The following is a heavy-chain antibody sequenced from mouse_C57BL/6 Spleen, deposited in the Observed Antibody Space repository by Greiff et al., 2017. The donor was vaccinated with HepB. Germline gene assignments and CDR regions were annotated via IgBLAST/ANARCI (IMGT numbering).Heavy chain of an antibody. CDR3: ARTVVGPYAMDY. Sequence: QVQLQQPGAELVMPGASVKLSCKASGYTFTSYLMHWVKQRPGQGLEWIGEIDPSDSYTNYNQKFKGKSTLTVDKSSSTAYMQLSSLTSEDSAVYYCARTVVGPYAMDYWGQGTSVTVSS. CDR2: IDPSDSYT. V-gene: IGHV1-69*01. J-gene: IGHJ4*01. CDR1: GYTFTSYL. D-gene: IGHD1-1*01.